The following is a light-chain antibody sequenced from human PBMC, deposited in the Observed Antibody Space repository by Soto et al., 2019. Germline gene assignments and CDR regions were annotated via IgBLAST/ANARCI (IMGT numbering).Light chain of an antibody. Sequence: EIVLTQSPGTLSLSPGERATLSCWASQSVTSSYLAWYQQKPGQAPRPLIYGASSRATGIPDRFSGSGSGTDFTLTISSLQPDDFATYYCQQYNTYWTFGQGTKVDIK. CDR2: GAS. CDR1: QSVTSSY. CDR3: QQYNTYWT. V-gene: IGKV3-20*01. J-gene: IGKJ1*01.